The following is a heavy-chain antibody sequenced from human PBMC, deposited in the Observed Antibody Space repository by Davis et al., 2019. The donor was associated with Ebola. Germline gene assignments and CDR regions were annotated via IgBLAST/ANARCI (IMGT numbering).Heavy chain of an antibody. J-gene: IGHJ6*02. CDR2: ISTSSSYI. D-gene: IGHD5-12*01. CDR1: GFTFSSYS. V-gene: IGHV3-21*01. Sequence: PGGSLRLSCAASGFTFSSYSMNWVRQAPGKGLEWVSSISTSSSYIYYADSVRGRFTISRDNAKNSLYLQMNSLRDEDTAVYYCARVSGATFYGMDVWGQGTTVTVSS. CDR3: ARVSGATFYGMDV.